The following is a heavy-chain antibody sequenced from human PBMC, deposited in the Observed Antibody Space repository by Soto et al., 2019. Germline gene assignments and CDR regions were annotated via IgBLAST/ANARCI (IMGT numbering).Heavy chain of an antibody. Sequence: EVQLVESGGGLVKPGGSLRLSCAASGFTFSSYSMNWVRQAPGKGLEWVSSISSSSSYIYYADSVKGRFTISRDNAKNSLYLQMNSLRADDTAVYYCARDHVTMVRGVIITVAFDIWGQGTMVTVSS. CDR3: ARDHVTMVRGVIITVAFDI. CDR1: GFTFSSYS. D-gene: IGHD3-10*01. CDR2: ISSSSSYI. J-gene: IGHJ3*02. V-gene: IGHV3-21*01.